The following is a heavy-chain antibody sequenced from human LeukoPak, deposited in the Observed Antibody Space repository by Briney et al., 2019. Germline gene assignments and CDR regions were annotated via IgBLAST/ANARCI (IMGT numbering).Heavy chain of an antibody. CDR1: GFTFSSYA. CDR3: ARVDIAVAGPDY. V-gene: IGHV3-30-3*01. CDR2: ISYDGSNK. Sequence: GGSLRLSCAASGFTFSSYAMHWVRQAPGKGLEWVAVISYDGSNKCYADSVKGRFTISRDNSKNTLYLQMNSLRAEDTAVYYCARVDIAVAGPDYWGQGTLVTVSS. J-gene: IGHJ4*02. D-gene: IGHD6-19*01.